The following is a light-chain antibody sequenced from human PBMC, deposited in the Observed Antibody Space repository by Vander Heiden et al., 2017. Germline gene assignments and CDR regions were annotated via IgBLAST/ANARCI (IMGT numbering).Light chain of an antibody. J-gene: IGLJ3*02. CDR3: CSYAGTNTWL. V-gene: IGLV2-11*01. CDR1: SSDVGGFNH. Sequence: QSALTQPRSVSGSPGQSVTISCTGTSSDVGGFNHVSWYQQHPGKAPKVTIYDVNKRPSGVPYRFSGSKSGNTASLTISGLQAEDEAGYYCCSYAGTNTWLFGGGTKLTVL. CDR2: DVN.